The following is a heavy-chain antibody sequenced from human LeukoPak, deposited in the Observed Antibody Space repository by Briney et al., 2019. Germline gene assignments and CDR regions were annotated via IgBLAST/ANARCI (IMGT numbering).Heavy chain of an antibody. J-gene: IGHJ4*02. D-gene: IGHD3-3*01. V-gene: IGHV3-30*03. CDR1: GFTFSRHG. CDR3: ARDRAWNYFDY. Sequence: GGSLRLSCAPSGFTFSRHGMHWVRQAPGKGLEWVAIISNDGSRKYYGHSVEGRFTISRDNSKNTLYLQMDSLRAEDTAVYYCARDRAWNYFDYWGQGTLITVSS. CDR2: ISNDGSRK.